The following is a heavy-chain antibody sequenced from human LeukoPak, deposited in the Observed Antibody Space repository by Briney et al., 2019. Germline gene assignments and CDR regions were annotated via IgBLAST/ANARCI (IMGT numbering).Heavy chain of an antibody. CDR1: GFTVSSNY. J-gene: IGHJ3*02. Sequence: PGGSLRLSCAVSGFTVSSNYMSWVRQAPGKGLEWVSVIYSGGSTYYADSVKGRLTISRDNSKNTLYLQMNSLRAEDTAVYYCARELSTPVHAFDIWGQGTMVTVSS. D-gene: IGHD3-10*01. V-gene: IGHV3-53*01. CDR3: ARELSTPVHAFDI. CDR2: IYSGGST.